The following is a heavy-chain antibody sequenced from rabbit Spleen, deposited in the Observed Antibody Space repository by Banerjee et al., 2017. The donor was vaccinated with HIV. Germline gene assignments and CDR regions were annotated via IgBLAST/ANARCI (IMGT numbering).Heavy chain of an antibody. V-gene: IGHV1S45*01. CDR1: GFTISSSYW. D-gene: IGHD4-1*01. CDR3: ARDLAGVTGWNFYL. CDR2: IDSGSGGSN. J-gene: IGHJ4*01. Sequence: QEQLVESGGGLVQPEGSLALTCKASGFTISSSYWICWVRQAPGKGLEWIGCIDSGSGGSNYYASWAKGRFTVSRTSSTTVTLQMTSLTAADRATYFCARDLAGVTGWNFYLWGPGTLVTVS.